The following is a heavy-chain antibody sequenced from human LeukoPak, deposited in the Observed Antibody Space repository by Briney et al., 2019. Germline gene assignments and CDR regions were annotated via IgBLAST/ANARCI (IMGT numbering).Heavy chain of an antibody. CDR3: ARFSSYGPLYGMDV. CDR1: GGSISSYY. V-gene: IGHV4-59*01. D-gene: IGHD5-18*01. Sequence: PSETLSLTCTVSGGSISSYYWSWIRQPPGKGLEWIGYIYHSGSTNYNPSLKSRVTISVDTSKNQFSLKLSSVTAADTAVYYCARFSSYGPLYGMDVWGQGTTVTVSS. CDR2: IYHSGST. J-gene: IGHJ6*02.